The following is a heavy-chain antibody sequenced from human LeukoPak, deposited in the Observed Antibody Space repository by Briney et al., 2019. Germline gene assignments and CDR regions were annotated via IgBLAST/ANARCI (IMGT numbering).Heavy chain of an antibody. J-gene: IGHJ6*02. CDR1: GFTVSSNF. CDR3: AREFCSSTSCYGMDV. D-gene: IGHD2-2*01. V-gene: IGHV3-53*05. CDR2: IYSGGKT. Sequence: PGGSLRLSCAASGFTVSSNFLSWVRQAPGKGLEWVSVIYSGGKTYYADSVKGRFTISRDNSKNTLYLQMNSLRAEDTAVYYCAREFCSSTSCYGMDVWGQGTTVTVSS.